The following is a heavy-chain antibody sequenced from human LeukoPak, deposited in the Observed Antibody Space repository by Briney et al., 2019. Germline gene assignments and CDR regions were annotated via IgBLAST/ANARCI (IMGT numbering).Heavy chain of an antibody. V-gene: IGHV4-39*07. D-gene: IGHD1-7*01. Sequence: SETLSLTCTVSGGSISSDSYYWAWIRQPPGKGLEWIASIYYSGSTYYDPSLKSRVTISVDRSKNQFSLKLSSVTAADTAVYYCARGVITGTTSYYYYGMDVWGQGTTVTVSS. CDR1: GGSISSDSYY. CDR3: ARGVITGTTSYYYYGMDV. J-gene: IGHJ6*02. CDR2: IYYSGST.